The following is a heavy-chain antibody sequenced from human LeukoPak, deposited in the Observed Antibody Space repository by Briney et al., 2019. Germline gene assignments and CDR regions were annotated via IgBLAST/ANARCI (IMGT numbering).Heavy chain of an antibody. Sequence: GESLKISCRGSGYNFNTFWIGWVRQMPGKGLEWMGIIYPGDSDTRYSPSFQGQVTISADKSISTAYLQWSSLKASDTAMYYCASGLHSSSWLLGDAFDIWGQGTMVTVSS. V-gene: IGHV5-51*01. J-gene: IGHJ3*02. D-gene: IGHD6-13*01. CDR3: ASGLHSSSWLLGDAFDI. CDR1: GYNFNTFW. CDR2: IYPGDSDT.